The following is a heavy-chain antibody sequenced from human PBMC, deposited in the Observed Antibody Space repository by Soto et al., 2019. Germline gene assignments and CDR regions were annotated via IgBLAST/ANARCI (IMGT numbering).Heavy chain of an antibody. CDR3: ARAITIFGVVQNYYYGMDV. J-gene: IGHJ6*02. Sequence: SVKVSCKASGGTFSSYAISWVRQAPGQGLEWMGGIIPIFGTANYAQKFQGRVTITADESTSTAYMELSSLRSEDTAVYYCARAITIFGVVQNYYYGMDVWGQGTTVTVSS. V-gene: IGHV1-69*13. CDR1: GGTFSSYA. D-gene: IGHD3-3*01. CDR2: IIPIFGTA.